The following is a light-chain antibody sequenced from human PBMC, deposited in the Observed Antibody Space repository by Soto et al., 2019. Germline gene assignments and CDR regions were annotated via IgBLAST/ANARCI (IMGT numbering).Light chain of an antibody. V-gene: IGKV1-5*03. J-gene: IGKJ4*01. Sequence: IHMTHSPSTLSASVLYRVTITFLASQSISPWLAWYQQKPGKAPKLLIYQASNLESGVPSRFSGSGSGTEFSLTISSLQPDDFATYYCQQYHSYSLTFGGGTKVDIK. CDR1: QSISPW. CDR2: QAS. CDR3: QQYHSYSLT.